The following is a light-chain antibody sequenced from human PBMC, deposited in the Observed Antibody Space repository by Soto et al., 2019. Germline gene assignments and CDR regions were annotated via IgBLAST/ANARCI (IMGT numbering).Light chain of an antibody. V-gene: IGKV3-11*01. CDR2: DAS. J-gene: IGKJ3*01. CDR1: QSVRTS. CDR3: QQRSDWPVT. Sequence: EIVLTPSPATLSLSPGERATLSCRASQSVRTSLAWYQQKPDQAPRLLIYDASNRATGIPARFIGSGSGTDFTLTISRLEPEEFADYYCQQRSDWPVTFGPGTKVDNK.